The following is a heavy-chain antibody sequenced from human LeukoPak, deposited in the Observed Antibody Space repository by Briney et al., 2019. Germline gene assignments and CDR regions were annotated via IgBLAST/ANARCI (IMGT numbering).Heavy chain of an antibody. D-gene: IGHD1-14*01. CDR3: AKSLTGETGEAFGI. V-gene: IGHV3-30*18. CDR2: ISYDGSNT. CDR1: GFTFSSYG. J-gene: IGHJ3*02. Sequence: GGSLRLSCAASGFTFSSYGMHWVRQAPGQGLEWVAGISYDGSNTCYADSVKGRFTISRDNSKNTLYLQMNSLRAEDTAVYYCAKSLTGETGEAFGIWGQGTMVTVSS.